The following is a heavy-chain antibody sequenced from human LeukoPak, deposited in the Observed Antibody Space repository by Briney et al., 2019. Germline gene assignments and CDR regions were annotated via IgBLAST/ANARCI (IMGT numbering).Heavy chain of an antibody. Sequence: ASVKVSCRTSGYTFAAYYIHWVRQAPGQGLEWMGTINPSGDSTSYAQKFQGRVTMTRDTSTSTVYMELSSLRSEDTAVYYCARAPGYGGNSDYWGQGTLVTVSS. CDR2: INPSGDST. CDR1: GYTFAAYY. D-gene: IGHD4-23*01. J-gene: IGHJ4*02. CDR3: ARAPGYGGNSDY. V-gene: IGHV1-46*01.